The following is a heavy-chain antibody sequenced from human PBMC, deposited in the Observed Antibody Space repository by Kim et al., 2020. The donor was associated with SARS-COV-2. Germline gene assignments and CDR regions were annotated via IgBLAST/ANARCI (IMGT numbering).Heavy chain of an antibody. J-gene: IGHJ4*02. CDR1: GFTFSSYG. V-gene: IGHV3-33*01. Sequence: GGSLRLSCAASGFTFSSYGMHWVRQAPGKGLEWVAVIWYDGSNKYYADSVKGRFTISRDNSKNTLYLQMNSLRAEDTAVYYCARGDWDTAVVNNFDYWGQGTLVSVSS. D-gene: IGHD5-18*01. CDR2: IWYDGSNK. CDR3: ARGDWDTAVVNNFDY.